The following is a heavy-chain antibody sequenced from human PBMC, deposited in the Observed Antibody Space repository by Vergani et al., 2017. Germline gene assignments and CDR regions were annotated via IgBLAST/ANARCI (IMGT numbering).Heavy chain of an antibody. CDR1: GYSFTSYW. CDR3: ARRRYCSSTSCYNGGRAFDI. D-gene: IGHD2-2*02. V-gene: IGHV5-51*01. CDR2: IYPGDSDT. J-gene: IGHJ3*02. Sequence: EVQLVQSGAEVKKPGESLKISCKGSGYSFTSYWIGWVRQMPGKGLEWMGIIYPGDSDTRYSPSFQGQVTISADKSNSTAYLQWSSLKASDTAMYYCARRRYCSSTSCYNGGRAFDIWGQGTMVTVSS.